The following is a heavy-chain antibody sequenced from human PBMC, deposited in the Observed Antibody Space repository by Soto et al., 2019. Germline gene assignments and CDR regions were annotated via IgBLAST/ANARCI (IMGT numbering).Heavy chain of an antibody. D-gene: IGHD2-2*02. CDR3: ARDKGYCSSTSCYTGYYYGMDV. Sequence: QVQLVESGGGLVKPGGSLRLSCAASGFTFSDYYMSWIRQAPGKGLEWVSYISSSGSTIYYADSVKGRFTISRDNAKNSLYLQMNSLRAESTAVYYCARDKGYCSSTSCYTGYYYGMDVWGQGTTVTVSS. V-gene: IGHV3-11*04. J-gene: IGHJ6*02. CDR2: ISSSGSTI. CDR1: GFTFSDYY.